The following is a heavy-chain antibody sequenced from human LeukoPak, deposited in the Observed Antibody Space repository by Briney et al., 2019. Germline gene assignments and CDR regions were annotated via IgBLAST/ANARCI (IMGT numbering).Heavy chain of an antibody. CDR2: TIPIFGTA. J-gene: IGHJ6*03. Sequence: SVKVSCKASGGTFSSYAISWVRQAPGQGLEWMGGTIPIFGTANYAQKFQGRVTITADESTSTAYMELSSLRSEDTAVYYCARAGFGGFGVYYYYMDVWGKGTTVTVSS. CDR3: ARAGFGGFGVYYYYMDV. D-gene: IGHD3-10*01. V-gene: IGHV1-69*13. CDR1: GGTFSSYA.